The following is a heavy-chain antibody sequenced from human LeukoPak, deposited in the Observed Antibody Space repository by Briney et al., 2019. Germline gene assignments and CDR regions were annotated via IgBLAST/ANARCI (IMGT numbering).Heavy chain of an antibody. J-gene: IGHJ4*02. Sequence: GGSLRLSCTSSTFTFGDYAINWIRQAPGKGLEWLGFIRRKVYGGTPEYAASVKGRFTISRDDSKSIAYLQMNSLKTEDTAVYYCTRGASPDILTGDYWGQGTLVTVSS. CDR3: TRGASPDILTGDY. D-gene: IGHD3-9*01. CDR1: TFTFGDYA. V-gene: IGHV3-49*03. CDR2: IRRKVYGGTP.